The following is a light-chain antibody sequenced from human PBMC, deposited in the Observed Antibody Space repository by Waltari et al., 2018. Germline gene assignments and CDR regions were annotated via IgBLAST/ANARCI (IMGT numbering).Light chain of an antibody. Sequence: EIVLTQSPGHLSLSPGDRATLSCRASQSVSRTLAWYQQKPGQAPRLLIYDASSRATGIPDRFSGSGSGTDFSLTISRLEPEDFAVYYCQKYGTLPATFGQGTKVEIK. J-gene: IGKJ1*01. CDR1: QSVSRT. CDR2: DAS. V-gene: IGKV3-20*01. CDR3: QKYGTLPAT.